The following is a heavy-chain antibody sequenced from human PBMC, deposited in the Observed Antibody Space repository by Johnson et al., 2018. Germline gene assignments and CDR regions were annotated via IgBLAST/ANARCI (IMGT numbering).Heavy chain of an antibody. CDR1: GFTFDDYA. D-gene: IGHD6-6*01. CDR3: TKAHSSSPKADYYYGIDV. J-gene: IGHJ6*02. CDR2: ISWNSGSI. V-gene: IGHV3-9*01. Sequence: VQLVQSGGGLVQPGRSLRLSCAASGFTFDDYAMHWVRQAPGKGLEWVSGISWNSGSIGYADTVKGRFTNSRDNAKNSLYLQMNGLSAEDTALYYCTKAHSSSPKADYYYGIDVWGQGTTVTVSS.